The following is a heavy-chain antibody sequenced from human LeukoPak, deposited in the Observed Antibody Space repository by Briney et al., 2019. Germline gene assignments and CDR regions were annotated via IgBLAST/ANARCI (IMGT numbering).Heavy chain of an antibody. CDR1: GYTFTSYG. CDR2: ISAYNGNT. Sequence: GASVKVSCKASGYTFTSYGISWVRQAPGQGLEWMGWISAYNGNTNYAQKLQGRVTMTTDTSTSTAYMELRSLRSDDTAVYYCARDRRDYYDSSGPPEDWFDPWGQGTLVTVSS. D-gene: IGHD3-22*01. J-gene: IGHJ5*02. CDR3: ARDRRDYYDSSGPPEDWFDP. V-gene: IGHV1-18*01.